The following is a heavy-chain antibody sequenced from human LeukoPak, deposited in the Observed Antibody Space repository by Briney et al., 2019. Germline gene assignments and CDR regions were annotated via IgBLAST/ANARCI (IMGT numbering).Heavy chain of an antibody. V-gene: IGHV3-30*03. J-gene: IGHJ6*02. CDR1: GFTFSSYG. CDR3: ATNYGDYGMDV. CDR2: ISYDGSNK. D-gene: IGHD4-17*01. Sequence: GGSLRLSCAASGFTFSSYGMHWVRQAPGKGLEWVAVISYDGSNKYYADSVKGRFTISRDNSKNTLYLQMNSLRAEDTAVYYCATNYGDYGMDVWGPGTTVTVSS.